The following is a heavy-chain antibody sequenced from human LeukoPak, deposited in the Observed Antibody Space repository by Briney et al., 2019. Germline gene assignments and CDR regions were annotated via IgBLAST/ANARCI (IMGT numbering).Heavy chain of an antibody. CDR1: GITFRRFS. CDR2: ISSSSSTI. Sequence: GFLRLSCATPGITFRRFSMNWVRPAPGEGLGGGSYISSSSSTIYYADSVKGRFTISRDNAKNSLYLQMNSLRAEDTAVYYCARDSMVRGVMEYWGQGTLVTVSS. J-gene: IGHJ4*02. D-gene: IGHD3-10*01. V-gene: IGHV3-48*04. CDR3: ARDSMVRGVMEY.